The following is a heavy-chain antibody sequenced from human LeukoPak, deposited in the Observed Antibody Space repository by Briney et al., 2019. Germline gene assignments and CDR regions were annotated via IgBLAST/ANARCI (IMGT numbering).Heavy chain of an antibody. CDR1: GGTFSSYA. CDR2: IIPILGIA. Sequence: ASVKVSCKASGGTFSSYAISWVRQAPGQGLEWMGRIIPILGIANYAQKFQGRVTITRDTSASTAYMEVSSLRSEDTAVYYCARGPGGDYAPFDYWGQGTLVTVSS. V-gene: IGHV1-69*04. J-gene: IGHJ4*02. D-gene: IGHD3-16*01. CDR3: ARGPGGDYAPFDY.